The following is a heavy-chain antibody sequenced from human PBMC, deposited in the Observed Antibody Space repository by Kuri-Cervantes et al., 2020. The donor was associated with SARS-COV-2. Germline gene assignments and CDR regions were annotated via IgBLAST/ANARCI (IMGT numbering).Heavy chain of an antibody. CDR2: IYTSGSS. V-gene: IGHV4-4*07. Sequence: GSLRLSCTVSGVSSRSHYWSWMWQPAMIGRIYTSGSSNYNPSLKSRVTMSVDTSKKQFSLKLNSVTAADTAVYYCARRGVVPAARPGYYYYYMDVWGKGTTVTVSS. CDR1: GVSSRSHY. J-gene: IGHJ6*03. D-gene: IGHD2-2*01. CDR3: ARRGVVPAARPGYYYYYMDV.